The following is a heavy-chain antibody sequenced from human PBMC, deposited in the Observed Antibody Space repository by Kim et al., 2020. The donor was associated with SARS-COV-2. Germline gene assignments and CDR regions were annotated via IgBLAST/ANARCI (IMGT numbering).Heavy chain of an antibody. CDR2: IRSKANSYAT. D-gene: IGHD1-26*01. CDR3: SPQEGGTRGYYYGMDL. V-gene: IGHV3-73*01. J-gene: IGHJ6*01. Sequence: GGSLRLSCAGSGLSFSGSTMHWVRQASGKGLEWVGRIRSKANSYATEYAASVKGRFTISRDDSKNTAYLQMNSLKTEDTAVYYCSPQEGGTRGYYYGMDLWRGGTTVTVSS. CDR1: GLSFSGST.